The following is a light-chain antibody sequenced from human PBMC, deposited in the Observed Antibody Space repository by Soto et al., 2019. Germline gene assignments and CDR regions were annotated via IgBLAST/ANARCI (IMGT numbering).Light chain of an antibody. J-gene: IGKJ2*01. CDR3: QQYNNWPYT. Sequence: EIVMTQSPATLSVSPGERVALSCRASQSVRSNFAWYQQKPGQAPRILIYDASTRATGIPDRFSGSGSGTEFTLTISGLQSEDFGVYYCQQYNNWPYTFGQGTKLEIK. CDR1: QSVRSN. CDR2: DAS. V-gene: IGKV3-15*01.